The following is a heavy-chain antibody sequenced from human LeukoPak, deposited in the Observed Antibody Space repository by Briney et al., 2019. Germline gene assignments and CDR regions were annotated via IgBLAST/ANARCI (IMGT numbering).Heavy chain of an antibody. CDR1: GFTFSRYS. J-gene: IGHJ4*02. CDR3: ARGPSGYHNT. D-gene: IGHD5-12*01. V-gene: IGHV3-21*06. CDR2: ISGSGDYI. Sequence: GGSLRLSCGASGFTFSRYSMNWVRQTPGKGLEWVSYISGSGDYIYYADSLQGRFTISRDNAENSLFLQMNSLRAEDTAVYYCARGPSGYHNTGGQGTLVTVSS.